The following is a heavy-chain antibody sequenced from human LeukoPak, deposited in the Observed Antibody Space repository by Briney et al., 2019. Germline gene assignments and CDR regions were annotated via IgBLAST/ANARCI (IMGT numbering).Heavy chain of an antibody. D-gene: IGHD5-24*01. CDR2: IIPIVGIA. J-gene: IGHJ4*02. V-gene: IGHV1-69*04. CDR1: GGTFSSYA. Sequence: ASVKVSCKASGGTFSSYAISWVRQVPGQGLEWMGTIIPIVGIANYAQKFQGRVTITADKFTSTAYMELSSLRSEDTAVYYCARDGEMATIYFDYWGQGTLVTVSS. CDR3: ARDGEMATIYFDY.